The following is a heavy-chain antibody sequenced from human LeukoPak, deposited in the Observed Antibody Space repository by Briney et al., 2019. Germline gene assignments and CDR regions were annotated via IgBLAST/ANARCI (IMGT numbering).Heavy chain of an antibody. CDR3: ARGVGGYCSGGSCYRYYYYGMDV. D-gene: IGHD2-15*01. V-gene: IGHV4-34*01. J-gene: IGHJ6*02. CDR1: GGSFSGYY. CDR2: INHSGRT. Sequence: SETLSLTCAVYGGSFSGYYWSWIRQPPGTGLEWIGEINHSGRTNYNPSLKSRVTISVDTSKNQFSLKLSSVTAADTAVYYCARGVGGYCSGGSCYRYYYYGMDVWGQGPTVTVSS.